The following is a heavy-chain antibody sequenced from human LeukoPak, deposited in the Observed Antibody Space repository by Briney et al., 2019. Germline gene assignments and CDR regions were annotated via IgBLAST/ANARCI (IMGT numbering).Heavy chain of an antibody. CDR3: ARSNVLTGYFTRKVGFDF. D-gene: IGHD3-9*01. CDR1: GGSISSSRYS. V-gene: IGHV4-39*02. J-gene: IGHJ4*02. Sequence: SETLSLTCTVSGGSISSSRYSWGWIRQPPGKGLEWIGSIYYSGNIYYNLSLKSRVTMSVDTSKNNFSLSLSSVTAADTAVYYCARSNVLTGYFTRKVGFDFWGQGTLVTVSS. CDR2: IYYSGNI.